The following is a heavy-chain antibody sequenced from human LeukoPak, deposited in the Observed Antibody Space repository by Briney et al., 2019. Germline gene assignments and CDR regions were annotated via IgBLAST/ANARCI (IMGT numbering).Heavy chain of an antibody. CDR1: GFIFSNCW. V-gene: IGHV3-23*01. Sequence: PGGSLRLSCETSGFIFSNCWMTWVRQAPGKGLEWVSAISGSGGSTYYADSVKGRFTISRDNSKNTLYLQMNSLRAEDTAVYYCAKEPEDLGYCSGGSCPGAFDIWGQGTMVTVSS. CDR2: ISGSGGST. D-gene: IGHD2-15*01. CDR3: AKEPEDLGYCSGGSCPGAFDI. J-gene: IGHJ3*02.